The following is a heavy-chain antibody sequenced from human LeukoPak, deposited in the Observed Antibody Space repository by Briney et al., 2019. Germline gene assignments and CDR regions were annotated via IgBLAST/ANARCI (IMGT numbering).Heavy chain of an antibody. V-gene: IGHV4-34*01. J-gene: IGHJ5*02. Sequence: PSETLSLTCAVYGGSFSGYYWSWIRQPPGKGLEWIGEINHSGSTNYNPSLKSRVTISVDTSKNQFSLKLSSVTAADTAVYYCARHASGWYSGNWFDPWGQGTLVTVSS. CDR3: ARHASGWYSGNWFDP. D-gene: IGHD6-13*01. CDR2: INHSGST. CDR1: GGSFSGYY.